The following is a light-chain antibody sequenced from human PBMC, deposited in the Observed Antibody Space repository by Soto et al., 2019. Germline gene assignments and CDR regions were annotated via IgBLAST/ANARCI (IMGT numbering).Light chain of an antibody. V-gene: IGLV1-40*01. CDR3: QSYDSILSGAG. CDR2: GTS. CDR1: SSNIGAGYD. Sequence: QSVLTQPPSVSGAPGQRVTISCTGSSSNIGAGYDVHWYQQLPGTAPKLLIYGTSNRPSGVPDRFSGAKSGTSASLAMTGLQAKDEADYYCQSYDSILSGAGFGTGTKVTVL. J-gene: IGLJ1*01.